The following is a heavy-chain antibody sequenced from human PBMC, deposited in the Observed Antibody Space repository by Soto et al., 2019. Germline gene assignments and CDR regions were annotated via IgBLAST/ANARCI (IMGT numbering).Heavy chain of an antibody. Sequence: SETLSLTCAVYGGSFSGYYWSWIRQPPGKGLEWIGEINHSGSTNYNPSLKSRVTISVDTSKNQFSLKLSSVTAADTAVYYCARRSVVTPEISYFDYWGQGTLVTVSS. CDR2: INHSGST. CDR3: ARRSVVTPEISYFDY. V-gene: IGHV4-34*01. CDR1: GGSFSGYY. J-gene: IGHJ4*02. D-gene: IGHD2-21*02.